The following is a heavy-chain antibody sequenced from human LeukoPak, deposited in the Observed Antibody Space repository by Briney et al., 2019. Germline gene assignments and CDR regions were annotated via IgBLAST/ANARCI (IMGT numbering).Heavy chain of an antibody. J-gene: IGHJ4*02. D-gene: IGHD3-10*01. CDR1: GFIFSNFW. CDR3: ARGVYYFDY. Sequence: GGSLRLSCAASGFIFSNFWMTWVRQAPGKGMEWVANMKEDGSEKYYVDSVKGRFTISRDNAKNSVSLQMNNLRAEDTAIYYCARGVYYFDYWGQGSLVTVSS. V-gene: IGHV3-7*03. CDR2: MKEDGSEK.